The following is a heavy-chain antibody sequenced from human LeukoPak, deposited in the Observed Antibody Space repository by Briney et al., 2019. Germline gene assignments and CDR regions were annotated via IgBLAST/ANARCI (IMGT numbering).Heavy chain of an antibody. CDR2: ITGGGADT. CDR3: AKSSYYDASGYYREYYFDY. D-gene: IGHD3-22*01. Sequence: GGPLRLSCAASGFTFSNYAMAWVRQAPGKEPEWVSVITGGGADTYQIDSVKGRFTISRDNSKNTLYLQMNSLRAEDTAVYYCAKSSYYDASGYYREYYFDYWGQGTLVTVSS. V-gene: IGHV3-23*01. CDR1: GFTFSNYA. J-gene: IGHJ4*02.